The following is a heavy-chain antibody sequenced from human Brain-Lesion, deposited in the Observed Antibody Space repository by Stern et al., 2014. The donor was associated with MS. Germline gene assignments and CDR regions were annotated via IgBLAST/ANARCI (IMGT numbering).Heavy chain of an antibody. Sequence: EVQLVESGGGFVQPGGSLRLSCAASGFTFNNYWMTWVRQAPGKGLEWVANIKQDGSEKFYVNSVKGRFTISRDNAKNSLYLQMNALKAEDTAVYYCARDDTSSSWYNYWGQGTLVTVSS. D-gene: IGHD6-13*01. V-gene: IGHV3-7*01. CDR3: ARDDTSSSWYNY. CDR2: IKQDGSEK. J-gene: IGHJ4*02. CDR1: GFTFNNYW.